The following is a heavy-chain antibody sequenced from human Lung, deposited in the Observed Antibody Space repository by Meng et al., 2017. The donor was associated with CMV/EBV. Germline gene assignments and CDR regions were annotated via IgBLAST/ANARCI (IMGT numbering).Heavy chain of an antibody. D-gene: IGHD3-22*01. J-gene: IGHJ4*02. CDR1: GLTVSSNY. V-gene: IGHV3-7*01. CDR3: ATSSSGFFDS. CDR2: INQGGSEK. Sequence: GEXXKISCAASGLTVSSNYMRWVRQAPGKGLEWVANINQGGSEKYYVASVMGRFTVSRDNAKNSLYLQMNSLRAEDTAIYYCATSSSGFFDSWGQGALVTVSS.